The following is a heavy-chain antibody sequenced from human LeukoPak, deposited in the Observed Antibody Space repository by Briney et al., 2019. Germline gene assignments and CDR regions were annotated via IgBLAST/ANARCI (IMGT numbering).Heavy chain of an antibody. Sequence: SQTLSLTCVISGDSVSSNSAAWSWVRQSPSRGLEWLGRTYYRSKWSNDYAVSVKSRITINPDTSKNQFSLQLNSVTPEDTAVYYCAGGIAAAGLPNWGQGTLVTVSS. CDR3: AGGIAAAGLPN. CDR2: TYYRSKWSN. CDR1: GDSVSSNSAA. D-gene: IGHD6-13*01. V-gene: IGHV6-1*01. J-gene: IGHJ4*02.